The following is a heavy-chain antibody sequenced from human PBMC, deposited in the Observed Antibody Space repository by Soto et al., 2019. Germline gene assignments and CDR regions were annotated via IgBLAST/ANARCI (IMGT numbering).Heavy chain of an antibody. J-gene: IGHJ6*02. Sequence: QVHLVESGGGVAQPGRSLRLSCVASGFTFDTCGIHWVRQAPGKGLQWVALISYEGSNTYYADSVRGRFTISRDNSKNTLYLQINALRPDDTGVYYCARVTPGNNLYYFSGLDVWGRGTSVTVSS. CDR1: GFTFDTCG. D-gene: IGHD1-1*01. CDR2: ISYEGSNT. CDR3: ARVTPGNNLYYFSGLDV. V-gene: IGHV3-30-3*01.